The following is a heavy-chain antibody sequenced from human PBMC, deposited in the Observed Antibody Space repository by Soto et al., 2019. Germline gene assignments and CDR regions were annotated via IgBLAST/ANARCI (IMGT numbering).Heavy chain of an antibody. J-gene: IGHJ6*02. V-gene: IGHV3-13*01. CDR3: ARGGYSYGSRSHDYYGMAV. CDR1: GFTFSSYD. CDR2: IGTAGDT. D-gene: IGHD5-18*01. Sequence: EVQLVESGGGLVQPGGSLRLSCAASGFTFSSYDMHWVRQATGKGLEWVSAIGTAGDTYYPGSVKGRFTISRENAKNSLYLQMNSLRAGDTAVYYCARGGYSYGSRSHDYYGMAVWGQGTTVTVSS.